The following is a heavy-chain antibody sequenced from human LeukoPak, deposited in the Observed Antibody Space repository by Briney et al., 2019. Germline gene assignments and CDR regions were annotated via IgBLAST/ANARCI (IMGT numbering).Heavy chain of an antibody. Sequence: GGSLRLSCAAFGFTFSSYAMSWVRQAPGKGLEWVSAISGSGGSTYYADSVKGRFTISRDNSKNTLYLQMNSLRAEDTAVYYCAKGDPAQYYYDSSGYYRPLEYFQHWGQGTLVTVSS. J-gene: IGHJ1*01. V-gene: IGHV3-23*01. CDR2: ISGSGGST. D-gene: IGHD3-22*01. CDR1: GFTFSSYA. CDR3: AKGDPAQYYYDSSGYYRPLEYFQH.